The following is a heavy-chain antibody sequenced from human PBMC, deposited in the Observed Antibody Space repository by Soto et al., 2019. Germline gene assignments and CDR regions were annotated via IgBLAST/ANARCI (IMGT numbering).Heavy chain of an antibody. CDR1: GFTFSSSS. CDR2: IGSSGNFI. CDR3: ARLYDSSGYYYFDY. Sequence: GSLRLSCAASGFTFSSSSMNWVRQAPGRGLEWVSSIGSSGNFIYYADSLNGRFTISRDNAKNSLYLQMNSLRAEDTAVYYCARLYDSSGYYYFDYWGQGTLVTVSS. J-gene: IGHJ4*02. D-gene: IGHD3-22*01. V-gene: IGHV3-21*01.